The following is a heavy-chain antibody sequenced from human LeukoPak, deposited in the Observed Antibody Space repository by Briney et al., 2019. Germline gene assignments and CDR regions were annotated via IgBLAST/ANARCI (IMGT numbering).Heavy chain of an antibody. CDR3: AKDRGYSSGWSDLDY. J-gene: IGHJ4*02. CDR1: GFTFSNYW. V-gene: IGHV3-7*03. D-gene: IGHD6-19*01. Sequence: GGSLRLSCAASGFTFSNYWMSWVRQAPGKGLEWVANIKPDGSEKYYVDSVKGRFTISRDNAKNSLYLQMNSLRAEDTALYYCAKDRGYSSGWSDLDYWGQGTLVTVSS. CDR2: IKPDGSEK.